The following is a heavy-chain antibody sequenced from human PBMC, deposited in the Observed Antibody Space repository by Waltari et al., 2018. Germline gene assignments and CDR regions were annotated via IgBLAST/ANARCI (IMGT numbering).Heavy chain of an antibody. CDR1: GYTFTGYY. CDR3: ARELDALDY. J-gene: IGHJ4*02. CDR2: INPNSGGT. D-gene: IGHD1-1*01. Sequence: QVQLVQSGAEVKKPGASVKVSCKASGYTFTGYYMHWVRQAPGQGLEWMGRINPNSGGTNYAQKFQGRVTITADESTSTAYMELSSLRSEDTAVYYCARELDALDYWGQGTLVTVSS. V-gene: IGHV1-2*06.